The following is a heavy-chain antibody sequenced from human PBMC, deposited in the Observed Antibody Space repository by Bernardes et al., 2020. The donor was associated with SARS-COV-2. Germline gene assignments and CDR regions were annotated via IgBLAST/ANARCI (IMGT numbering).Heavy chain of an antibody. V-gene: IGHV3-7*01. CDR3: ATDVAGEYST. D-gene: IGHD5-12*01. CDR1: GFTFSGYW. Sequence: WGPLCLTCAVYGFTFSGYWLTWIRRPPGKGLEWVGKINQDGSETFYVDSVKGPFPISRDNSRNTLHLQMNSQSAEDTAVYYCATDVAGEYSTWGRGTLGTVSS. CDR2: INQDGSET. J-gene: IGHJ5*02.